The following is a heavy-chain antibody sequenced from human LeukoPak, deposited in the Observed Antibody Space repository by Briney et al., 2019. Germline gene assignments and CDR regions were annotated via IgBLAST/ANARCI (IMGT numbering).Heavy chain of an antibody. CDR3: ARGLRYSY. V-gene: IGHV4-34*01. CDR2: INHSGST. D-gene: IGHD3-9*01. CDR1: GGSFSGYY. Sequence: SETLSLTCAVYGGSFSGYYWSWIRQPPGKGLEWIGEINHSGSTNYNPSIKSRVIISVDTSKNQFSLKLSSVTPADTAVYYCARGLRYSYWGQGTLVTVSS. J-gene: IGHJ4*02.